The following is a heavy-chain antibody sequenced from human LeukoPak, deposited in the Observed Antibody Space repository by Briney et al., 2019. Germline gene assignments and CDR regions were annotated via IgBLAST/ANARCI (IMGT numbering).Heavy chain of an antibody. CDR1: GYTFTSYY. J-gene: IGHJ4*02. V-gene: IGHV1-46*01. D-gene: IGHD6-19*01. CDR3: AVSLGGKYGYSSGWYYFDY. CDR2: INPSGGST. Sequence: ASVKVSCKASGYTFTSYYMHWVRQAPGQGLEWMGIINPSGGSTSYAQKFQGRVTMTRDMSTSTVYMELSSLRSEDTAVYYCAVSLGGKYGYSSGWYYFDYWGQGTLVTVSS.